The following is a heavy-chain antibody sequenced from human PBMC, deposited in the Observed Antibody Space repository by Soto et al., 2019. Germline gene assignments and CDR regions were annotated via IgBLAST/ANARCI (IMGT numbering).Heavy chain of an antibody. CDR1: GGSISSGGYY. V-gene: IGHV4-31*03. CDR2: IYYSGST. Sequence: QVQLQESGPGLVKPSQTLSLTCTVSGGSISSGGYYWSWIRQQPGKGLEWIGYIYYSGSTYYNPSLKSRVTISVDTSKNQFSLKLSSVTAADTAVYYCARVPIKRGITRYFDLWGRGTPVTVSS. J-gene: IGHJ2*01. D-gene: IGHD5-12*01. CDR3: ARVPIKRGITRYFDL.